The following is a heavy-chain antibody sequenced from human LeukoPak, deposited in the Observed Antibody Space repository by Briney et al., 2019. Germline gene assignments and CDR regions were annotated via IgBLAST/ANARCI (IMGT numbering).Heavy chain of an antibody. J-gene: IGHJ5*02. Sequence: GGSLRLPCTASGFSVSNNYVTWLRQPPGKGLEWVSVIYSGGDTYYADSVKGRFTISRDNSKNMLYLQMNSLTVADTAVYYCTDAVAAWGQGTLVTV. CDR2: IYSGGDT. CDR1: GFSVSNNY. D-gene: IGHD4-23*01. CDR3: TDAVAA. V-gene: IGHV3-53*01.